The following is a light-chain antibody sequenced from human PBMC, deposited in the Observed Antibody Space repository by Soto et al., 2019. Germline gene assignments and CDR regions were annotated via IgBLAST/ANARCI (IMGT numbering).Light chain of an antibody. CDR3: QQYGSSPSYT. V-gene: IGKV3-20*01. CDR2: GAS. CDR1: QSVSSSY. J-gene: IGKJ2*01. Sequence: EIVLTQSPGTLSLSPGERATLPCRASQSVSSSYLAWYQQKPGQAPRLLIYGASSRATGIPDRFSGSGSGTDFTLTISRLEPDDVAEYYCQQYGSSPSYTFGQGTKLEIK.